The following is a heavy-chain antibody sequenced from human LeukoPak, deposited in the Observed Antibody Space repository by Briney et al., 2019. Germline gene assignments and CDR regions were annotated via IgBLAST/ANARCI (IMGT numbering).Heavy chain of an antibody. Sequence: ASVKVSCKASGGTFSSYAISWVRRAPGQGLEWMGGIIPIFGTANYAQKFQGRVTITADESTSTAYMELSSLSSEDTAVYYCAREWGGYCSSTSCYGMDVWGKGTTVTVSS. CDR3: AREWGGYCSSTSCYGMDV. D-gene: IGHD2-2*01. CDR2: IIPIFGTA. J-gene: IGHJ6*04. CDR1: GGTFSSYA. V-gene: IGHV1-69*01.